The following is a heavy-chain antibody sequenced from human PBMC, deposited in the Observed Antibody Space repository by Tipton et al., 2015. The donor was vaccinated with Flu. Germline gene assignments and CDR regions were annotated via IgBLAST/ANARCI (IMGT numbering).Heavy chain of an antibody. Sequence: SLRLSCAASGFTFSNFAMSWVRRGPGEGLEWVSGISGSGLSAYYADSVKGRFTISRDNSKNTLYLQMNSLRAEDTAVYYCAKDLDDFWSGYYLHYGMDVWGQGTTVTVSS. CDR3: AKDLDDFWSGYYLHYGMDV. J-gene: IGHJ6*02. CDR2: ISGSGLSA. V-gene: IGHV3-23*01. D-gene: IGHD3-3*01. CDR1: GFTFSNFA.